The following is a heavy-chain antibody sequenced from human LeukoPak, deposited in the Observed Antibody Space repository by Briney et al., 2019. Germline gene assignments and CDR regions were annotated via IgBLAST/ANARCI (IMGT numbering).Heavy chain of an antibody. V-gene: IGHV4-4*07. J-gene: IGHJ5*02. D-gene: IGHD4-17*01. CDR3: ARDRDYGDYLEWFDP. CDR1: GGSISSYY. CDR2: IYTSGST. Sequence: SETLSLTCTVSGGSISSYYWSWIRQPAGKGLEWIGRIYTSGSTNYNPSLKSRVTMSVDTSKNQFSLKLSSVTAADTAVYYCARDRDYGDYLEWFDPWGQGTLVTVSS.